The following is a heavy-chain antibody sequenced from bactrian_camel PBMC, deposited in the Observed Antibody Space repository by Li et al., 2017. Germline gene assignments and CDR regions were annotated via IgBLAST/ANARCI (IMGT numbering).Heavy chain of an antibody. CDR1: GSTSRRMC. CDR3: AEGRGSRGEHCYSLNY. Sequence: QVQLVESGGGSVQAGGSLRLSCATSGSTSRRMCMAWLRQTPGNEREGIAAIATEGSAKYANSVKGRFTISQDSAKSTVYLQLNNLQPEDTATYYCAEGRGSRGEHCYSLNYWGQGTQVTVS. J-gene: IGHJ4*01. V-gene: IGHV3S53*01. CDR2: IATEGSA. D-gene: IGHD6*01.